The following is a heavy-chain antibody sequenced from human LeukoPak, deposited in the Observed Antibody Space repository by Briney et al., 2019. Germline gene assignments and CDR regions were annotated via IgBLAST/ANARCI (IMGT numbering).Heavy chain of an antibody. V-gene: IGHV1-18*04. CDR3: ARDKAFLGYYDTSGYFQQWFDS. J-gene: IGHJ5*01. CDR1: GYTFNTYG. CDR2: ISPYNGDT. Sequence: ASVKVSCKASGYTFNTYGITWVRQAPGQGLEWMGWISPYNGDTHYAQKFQDRVTMTTDTSTGTAYMDLRSLGFDDTAVYYCARDKAFLGYYDTSGYFQQWFDSWGQGTLVTVSS. D-gene: IGHD3-22*01.